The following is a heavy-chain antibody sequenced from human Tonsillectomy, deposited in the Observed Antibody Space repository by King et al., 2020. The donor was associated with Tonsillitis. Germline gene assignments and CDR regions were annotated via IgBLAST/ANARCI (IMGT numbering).Heavy chain of an antibody. V-gene: IGHV4-59*01. CDR3: AREDNYYFDY. D-gene: IGHD1-1*01. Sequence: QLQESGPGLVKPSETPSLTCTVSGGSISSYYWSWIRQPPGKGLEWIGYIYYSGSTNYKPSLKSRVTISVDTSKNQFSLKLSSVTAADTAVYYCAREDNYYFDYWGQGTLVTVSS. J-gene: IGHJ4*02. CDR1: GGSISSYY. CDR2: IYYSGST.